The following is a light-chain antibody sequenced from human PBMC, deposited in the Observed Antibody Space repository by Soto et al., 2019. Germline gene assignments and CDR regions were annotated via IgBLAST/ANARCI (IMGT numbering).Light chain of an antibody. CDR2: EVS. V-gene: IGLV2-8*01. CDR1: SSDIGAYIY. Sequence: QSVLTQPPSASGSPGQSVTISCTGTSSDIGAYIYVSWYQQHPGKAPKLMISEVSRRPSGVPERFSGSKSGNTASLTVSGLQADDEANYYCSSYAGSNNLVFGTGTKVTVL. J-gene: IGLJ1*01. CDR3: SSYAGSNNLV.